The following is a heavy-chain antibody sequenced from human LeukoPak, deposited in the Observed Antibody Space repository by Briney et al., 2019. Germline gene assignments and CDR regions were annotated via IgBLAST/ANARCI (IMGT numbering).Heavy chain of an antibody. V-gene: IGHV3-53*01. D-gene: IGHD6-13*01. CDR1: GFTVNNNY. CDR3: ARGNSSSWSYDAFDI. CDR2: IYSGGST. Sequence: GGSLRLSCAASGFTVNNNYMTWVRQAPGKGLEWVSVIYSGGSTYYADSVKGRFTISRDNSKNTLYLQMNSLRAEDTAVYYCARGNSSSWSYDAFDIWGQGTMVTVSS. J-gene: IGHJ3*02.